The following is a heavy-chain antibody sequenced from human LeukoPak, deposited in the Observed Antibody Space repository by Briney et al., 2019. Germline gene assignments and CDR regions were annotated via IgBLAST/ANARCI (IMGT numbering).Heavy chain of an antibody. CDR2: ITASSASM. CDR1: GFTFSTYS. CDR3: ARTYYDILTAYNPYFDY. D-gene: IGHD3-9*01. Sequence: GGSLRLSCAASGFTFSTYSMNWVRQAPGKGLESVSSITASSASMYYADSVKGRFTISRDNTENSLYLQMNSLRAEDTAVYYCARTYYDILTAYNPYFDYWGQGTLVTVSS. V-gene: IGHV3-21*01. J-gene: IGHJ4*02.